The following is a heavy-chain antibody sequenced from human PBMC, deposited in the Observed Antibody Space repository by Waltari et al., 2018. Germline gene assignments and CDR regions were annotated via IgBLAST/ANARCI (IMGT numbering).Heavy chain of an antibody. CDR2: IIPIFGTA. Sequence: QVQLVQSGAEVKKPGSSVKVSCKASGGTFSSYAISWVRQAPGQGLEWMGGIIPIFGTANYAQKFQGRVTITADESTSTAYMELSSLRSEDTAVYYCAVMRDYYDSSGYPFDYWGQGTLVTVSS. CDR3: AVMRDYYDSSGYPFDY. J-gene: IGHJ4*02. CDR1: GGTFSSYA. V-gene: IGHV1-69*01. D-gene: IGHD3-22*01.